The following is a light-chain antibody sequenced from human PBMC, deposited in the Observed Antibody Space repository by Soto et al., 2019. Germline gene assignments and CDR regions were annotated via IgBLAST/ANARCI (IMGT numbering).Light chain of an antibody. CDR3: QQYNNWPPYT. J-gene: IGKJ2*01. V-gene: IGKV3-15*01. CDR1: QSVSSN. CDR2: GAS. Sequence: EIVMTQSPATLSVSPGERATLSCSASQSVSSNLAWYQQKPGQAPRLLIYGASTRATGIPARFSGSGSGTDFTLTVSSLQSEDFAVYYCQQYNNWPPYTFGQGTKLEIK.